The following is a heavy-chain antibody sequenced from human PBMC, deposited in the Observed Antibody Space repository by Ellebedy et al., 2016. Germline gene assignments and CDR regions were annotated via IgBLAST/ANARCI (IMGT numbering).Heavy chain of an antibody. CDR3: ARGEGAAFDY. Sequence: SETLSLXXTVSGYSISSGYYWGWIRQPPGKGLEWIGSIYYSGSTYYNPSLKSRVTISVDTSKNQFSLKLSSVTAADTAVYYCARGEGAAFDYWGQGTLVTVSS. J-gene: IGHJ4*02. D-gene: IGHD1-26*01. V-gene: IGHV4-38-2*02. CDR1: GYSISSGYY. CDR2: IYYSGST.